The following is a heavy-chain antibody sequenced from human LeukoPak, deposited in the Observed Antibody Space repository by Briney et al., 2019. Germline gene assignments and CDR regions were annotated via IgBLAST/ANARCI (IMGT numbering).Heavy chain of an antibody. CDR1: GFNFRAYW. V-gene: IGHV3-7*01. J-gene: IGHJ4*02. Sequence: GGSLRLSCTTSGFNFRAYWMGWVRQAPGKGLEWVANIKPDGSEKYFVDSVKGRFTISRDNAKNSLHLHMNSLRVEDTAVYYCANSGWSLRDYWGQGTLVTVSS. D-gene: IGHD6-19*01. CDR3: ANSGWSLRDY. CDR2: IKPDGSEK.